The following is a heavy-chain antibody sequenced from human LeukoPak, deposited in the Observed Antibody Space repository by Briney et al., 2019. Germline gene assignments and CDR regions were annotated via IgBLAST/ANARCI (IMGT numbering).Heavy chain of an antibody. CDR3: ARDRGVAVVAGIDY. Sequence: ASVKVSCKASGYTFTGYYMHWVRQAPGQGLEWMGWINPNSGGTNYAQKFQGRVTMTRDTSISTAYMELSSLRSDDTAVYFCARDRGVAVVAGIDYWGQGTLVTVSS. D-gene: IGHD6-19*01. J-gene: IGHJ4*02. CDR1: GYTFTGYY. CDR2: INPNSGGT. V-gene: IGHV1-2*02.